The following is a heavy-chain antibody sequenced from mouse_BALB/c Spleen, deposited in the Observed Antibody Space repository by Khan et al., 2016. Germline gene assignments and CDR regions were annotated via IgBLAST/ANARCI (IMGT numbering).Heavy chain of an antibody. Sequence: QVQLQQSGAELAKPGASVKMSCKASGYTFTSYWMHWVKQRPGQGLEWIGYINPSTGYTEYNQKFKDKATLTADKSSSTAYMQLSSLTSEDSAIYYCARSRGYGNYYAMDYWGQGTSVTVSS. CDR3: ARSRGYGNYYAMDY. V-gene: IGHV1-7*01. D-gene: IGHD3-1*01. CDR1: GYTFTSYW. J-gene: IGHJ4*01. CDR2: INPSTGYT.